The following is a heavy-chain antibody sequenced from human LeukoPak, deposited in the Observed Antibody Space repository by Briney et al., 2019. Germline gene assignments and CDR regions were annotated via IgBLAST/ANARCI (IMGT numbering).Heavy chain of an antibody. CDR2: IIPILGIA. D-gene: IGHD2-2*01. Sequence: SVKVSCKASGGTFSSYAISWVRQAPGQGLEWMGRIIPILGIANYAQKFQGRVTITADKSTSTAYMELSSLRPEDTAVYYCARDLFRYVDSTAGYYGMDVWGQGTTVTVSS. J-gene: IGHJ6*02. V-gene: IGHV1-69*04. CDR3: ARDLFRYVDSTAGYYGMDV. CDR1: GGTFSSYA.